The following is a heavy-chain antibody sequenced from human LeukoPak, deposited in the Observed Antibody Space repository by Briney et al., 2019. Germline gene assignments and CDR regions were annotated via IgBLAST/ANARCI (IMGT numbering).Heavy chain of an antibody. CDR3: TRGGGYYDSINDAFDI. D-gene: IGHD3-22*01. J-gene: IGHJ3*02. Sequence: GGSLRLSCAASGLTFSSYAMHWVRQPTGKDLEWVSSIGTAGDRYYPGSVTGRFTISRENAKKSLYLQMNSLRAEDTAVYYCTRGGGYYDSINDAFDIWGQGTMVTVSS. V-gene: IGHV3-13*01. CDR2: IGTAGDR. CDR1: GLTFSSYA.